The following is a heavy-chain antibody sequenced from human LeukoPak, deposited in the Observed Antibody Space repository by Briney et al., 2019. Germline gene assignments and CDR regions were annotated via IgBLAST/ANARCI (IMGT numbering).Heavy chain of an antibody. V-gene: IGHV3-7*01. J-gene: IGHJ5*02. CDR3: ARDRGMVGQFDP. D-gene: IGHD2-8*01. Sequence: GGSLRLSCAASGFTFNTFTMHWVRQAPGKGLEWVANIKEDGSEKNYADSVKGRFTISRDNAKNSLYLQMNSLRAEDTAVYYCARDRGMVGQFDPWGQGTLVTVSS. CDR1: GFTFNTFT. CDR2: IKEDGSEK.